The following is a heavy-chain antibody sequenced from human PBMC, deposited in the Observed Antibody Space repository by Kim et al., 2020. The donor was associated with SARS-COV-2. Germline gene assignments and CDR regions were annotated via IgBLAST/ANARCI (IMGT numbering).Heavy chain of an antibody. CDR1: GGSFSGYY. CDR3: ARANGWRRIAARPDWFDP. D-gene: IGHD6-6*01. V-gene: IGHV4-34*01. J-gene: IGHJ5*02. Sequence: SETLSLTCAVYGGSFSGYYWSWIRQPPGKGLEWIGEINHSGSTNYNPSLKSRVTISVDTSKNQFSLKLSSVTAADTAVYYCARANGWRRIAARPDWFDPWGQGTLVTVSS. CDR2: INHSGST.